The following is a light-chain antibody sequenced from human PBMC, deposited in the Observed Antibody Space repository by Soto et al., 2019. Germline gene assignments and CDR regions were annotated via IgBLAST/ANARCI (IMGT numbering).Light chain of an antibody. V-gene: IGLV1-40*01. CDR3: QSYDSSLSLYV. J-gene: IGLJ1*01. Sequence: QSALTQPPSVSGAPGQRVTISCTGSSSNIGAGYDVHWYQQLPGTAPKLLIYGNSNRPSGVPDRFSGSKSGTSASLAITGLQAEDYADYYCQSYDSSLSLYVFGTGTKVTVL. CDR2: GNS. CDR1: SSNIGAGYD.